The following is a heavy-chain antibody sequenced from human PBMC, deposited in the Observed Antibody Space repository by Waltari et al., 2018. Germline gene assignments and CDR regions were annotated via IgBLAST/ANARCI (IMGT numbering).Heavy chain of an antibody. Sequence: QVQLVQSGAEVKKPGASVKVSCKASGYTFTSYDINWVRQATGQGLEWMGWKNPNMCNKGYAQKFQGRVTMTRSTSIRTAEMGLGSLRSEDPAVYYGAGGGGVRGTRYFQHWGQGTLVTVSS. CDR3: AGGGGVRGTRYFQH. D-gene: IGHD3-10*01. V-gene: IGHV1-8*01. CDR1: GYTFTSYD. CDR2: KNPNMCNK. J-gene: IGHJ1*01.